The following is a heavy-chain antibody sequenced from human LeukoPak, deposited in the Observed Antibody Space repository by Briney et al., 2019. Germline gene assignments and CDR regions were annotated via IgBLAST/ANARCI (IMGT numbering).Heavy chain of an antibody. CDR2: ISGGGIT. D-gene: IGHD6-13*01. CDR1: GFTFSSYA. Sequence: GGSLRLSCAASGFTFSSYALSWVRQAPGEGLEWVAAISGGGITYYANSVKGRFTISRDNAKNTLSLQMNSLRAEDTAVYYCAKNQGSSWQFYFDYWGQGTLVTVSS. J-gene: IGHJ4*02. V-gene: IGHV3-23*01. CDR3: AKNQGSSWQFYFDY.